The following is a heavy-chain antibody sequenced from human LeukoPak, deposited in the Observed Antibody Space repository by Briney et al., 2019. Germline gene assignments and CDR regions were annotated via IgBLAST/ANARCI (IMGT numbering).Heavy chain of an antibody. D-gene: IGHD5-24*01. V-gene: IGHV5-51*01. CDR2: IYPGDSDT. J-gene: IGHJ5*02. CDR1: GYIFTTYW. Sequence: GESLKISCKGSGYIFTTYWIGWVRQVPGKGLEWMGIIYPGDSDTTYSPSLQGHITISADKSISTAYLQWSSLKASDTAMYYCARRYGYNGGFDPWGQGTLVTVSS. CDR3: ARRYGYNGGFDP.